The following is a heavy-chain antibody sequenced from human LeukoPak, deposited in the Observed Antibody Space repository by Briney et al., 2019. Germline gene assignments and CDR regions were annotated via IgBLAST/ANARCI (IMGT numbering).Heavy chain of an antibody. CDR2: INHSGST. D-gene: IGHD3-10*01. CDR1: AGSFSGYY. V-gene: IGHV4-34*01. CDR3: ARGPFAGLLWDLLNWFDP. J-gene: IGHJ5*02. Sequence: SETLSLTCAVYAGSFSGYYWSWIRQPPGKGLEWTGEINHSGSTNYNPSLKSRVTISVDTSKNQFSLKLSSVTAADTAVYYCARGPFAGLLWDLLNWFDPWGQGTLVTVSS.